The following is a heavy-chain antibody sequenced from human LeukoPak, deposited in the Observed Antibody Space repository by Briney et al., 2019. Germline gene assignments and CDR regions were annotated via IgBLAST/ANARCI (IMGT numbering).Heavy chain of an antibody. CDR1: GYTFTSYA. CDR3: ARDHRGLEYSSSRISTNWFDP. D-gene: IGHD6-6*01. V-gene: IGHV7-4-1*02. Sequence: ASVKVSCKASGYTFTSYAMNWVRQAPGQGLEWMGWINTNTGNPTYAQGFTGRFVFSLDTSVSTAYLQISSLKAEDTAVYYCARDHRGLEYSSSRISTNWFDPWGQGTLVTVSS. CDR2: INTNTGNP. J-gene: IGHJ5*02.